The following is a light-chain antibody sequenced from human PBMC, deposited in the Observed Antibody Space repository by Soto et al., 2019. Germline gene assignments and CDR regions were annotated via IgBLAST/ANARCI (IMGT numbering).Light chain of an antibody. V-gene: IGLV2-23*02. CDR2: EVS. Sequence: QSALTQPASVSGSPGQSITISCTGTSSDVGSYNLVSWYQQHPGKAPKLMIYEVSKRLSGVSNRFSGSKSGNTASLTISGLQAEDEADYYCCSYAGSSTLYVFGTGTKVTVL. J-gene: IGLJ1*01. CDR3: CSYAGSSTLYV. CDR1: SSDVGSYNL.